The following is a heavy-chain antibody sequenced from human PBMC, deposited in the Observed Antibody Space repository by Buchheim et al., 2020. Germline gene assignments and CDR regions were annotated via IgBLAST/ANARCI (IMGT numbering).Heavy chain of an antibody. CDR3: VRAFHSTSYSYFDY. V-gene: IGHV3-74*01. Sequence: EVQLVESGGGLVQPGGSLRFSCAASGFSFSNYWMHWVRQAPGKGLVWVSRINTDGSNTDYADSVRGRFTISRDNAKNTLWVQMNNLRVDDTAVYFCVRAFHSTSYSYFDYWGQGT. CDR1: GFSFSNYW. J-gene: IGHJ4*02. D-gene: IGHD2-2*01. CDR2: INTDGSNT.